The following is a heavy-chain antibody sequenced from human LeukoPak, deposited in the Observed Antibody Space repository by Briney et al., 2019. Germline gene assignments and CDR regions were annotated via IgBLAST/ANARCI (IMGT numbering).Heavy chain of an antibody. Sequence: GGPLGLSCAASGFPFSSYSMNWVRPAPGKGPEWVSSISSSSSYIYYADSVKGRFTISRDNAKNSLYLQMNSLRAEDTAVYYCARGGGLTGVDYWGQGTLVTVSS. J-gene: IGHJ4*02. CDR3: ARGGGLTGVDY. CDR1: GFPFSSYS. D-gene: IGHD4-11*01. CDR2: ISSSSSYI. V-gene: IGHV3-21*01.